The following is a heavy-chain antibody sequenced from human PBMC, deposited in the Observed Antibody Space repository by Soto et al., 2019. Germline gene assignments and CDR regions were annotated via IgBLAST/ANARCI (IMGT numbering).Heavy chain of an antibody. CDR1: GFTFSNYW. J-gene: IGHJ4*01. CDR3: ARRYSGTDRIDY. D-gene: IGHD1-26*01. Sequence: EVQLVESGGGLVQPGGSLRLSCAASGFTFSNYWMHWVRQAPGKGLVWVSRVNSDGSSTNYADSVKGRFTISRDDAKNTVYLQMNSLRAEDTAVYYCARRYSGTDRIDYWGHGTLVTVSS. V-gene: IGHV3-74*01. CDR2: VNSDGSST.